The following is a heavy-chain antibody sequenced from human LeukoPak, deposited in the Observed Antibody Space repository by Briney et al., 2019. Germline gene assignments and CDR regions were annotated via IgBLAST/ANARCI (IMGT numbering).Heavy chain of an antibody. V-gene: IGHV3-53*01. J-gene: IGHJ4*02. Sequence: GGSLRLSCAASGFIVSSNYMSWVRQAPGKGLEWVSVMYGGGPTYYADSVKGRFTISRDNSKDTLYLQMNSLRVEDTAVYYCAALARDYWGQGTLVTVSS. CDR2: MYGGGPT. CDR3: AALARDY. D-gene: IGHD3-3*02. CDR1: GFIVSSNY.